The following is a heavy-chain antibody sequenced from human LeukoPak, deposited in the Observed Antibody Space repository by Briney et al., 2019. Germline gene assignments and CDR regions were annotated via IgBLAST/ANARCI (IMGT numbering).Heavy chain of an antibody. Sequence: PGGSLRLSCATSGFTFSGYGMHWVRQAPGKGLEWVAVIWYDGSDKYYADSVKGRFTISRDNSKNTLYLQMNSLRAEDTAVYYCAGDRAARTLDYWGQGTLVTVSS. CDR1: GFTFSGYG. D-gene: IGHD6-6*01. CDR2: IWYDGSDK. V-gene: IGHV3-33*01. CDR3: AGDRAARTLDY. J-gene: IGHJ4*02.